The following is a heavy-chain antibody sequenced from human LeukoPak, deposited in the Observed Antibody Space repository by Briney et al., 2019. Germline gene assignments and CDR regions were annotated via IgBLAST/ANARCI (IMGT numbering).Heavy chain of an antibody. CDR2: IYYSGST. V-gene: IGHV4-31*03. Sequence: SQTLSLTCTVSGGSISSGGYYWSWIRQHPGKGLEWIGYIYYSGSTYYNPSLNSRVTISVDTSKNQFSLKLSSVTAADTAVYYCASSVVVAALFADWGQGTLVTVSS. J-gene: IGHJ4*02. CDR3: ASSVVVAALFAD. D-gene: IGHD2-15*01. CDR1: GGSISSGGYY.